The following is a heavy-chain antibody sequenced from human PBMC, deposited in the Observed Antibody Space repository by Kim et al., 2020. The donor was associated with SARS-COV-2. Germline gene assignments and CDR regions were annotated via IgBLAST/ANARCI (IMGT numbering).Heavy chain of an antibody. J-gene: IGHJ4*02. V-gene: IGHV1-69*04. D-gene: IGHD4-17*01. Sequence: YAPQFQGRGTITADKSTSTAYMELSSLRSEDTAVYYCARDPNYGDSYFDYWGQGTLVTVSS. CDR3: ARDPNYGDSYFDY.